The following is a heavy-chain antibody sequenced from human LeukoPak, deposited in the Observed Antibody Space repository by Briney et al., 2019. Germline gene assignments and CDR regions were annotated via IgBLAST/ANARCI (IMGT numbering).Heavy chain of an antibody. D-gene: IGHD3-10*01. CDR2: ISYDEMYQ. Sequence: GGSLRLSCAASGFTFNRYGMHWVRRAPGKGLEGVAGISYDEMYQYYGDSVKGRFTISRDNSQNTLFLQMNSLRAEDTAIYYCAKDRDYYGSGSDYWGQGTLVTVSS. J-gene: IGHJ4*02. CDR3: AKDRDYYGSGSDY. CDR1: GFTFNRYG. V-gene: IGHV3-30*18.